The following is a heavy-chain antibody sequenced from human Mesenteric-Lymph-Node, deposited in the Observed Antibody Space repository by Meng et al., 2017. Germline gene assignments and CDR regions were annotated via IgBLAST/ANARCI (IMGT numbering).Heavy chain of an antibody. Sequence: ASVKVSCKASGYTFAGFYIHWVRQAPGQGLEWMGRINPNSGGTNSAQKFLGRVTMTRDTSISTAYMELRSLRSDDTAVYYCARVGVSYEDIWGQGTMVTVSS. V-gene: IGHV1-2*06. CDR1: GYTFAGFY. CDR3: ARVGVSYEDI. J-gene: IGHJ3*02. CDR2: INPNSGGT. D-gene: IGHD1-26*01.